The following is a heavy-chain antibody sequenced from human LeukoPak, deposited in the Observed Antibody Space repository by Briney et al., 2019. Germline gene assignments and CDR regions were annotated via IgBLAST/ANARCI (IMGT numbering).Heavy chain of an antibody. J-gene: IGHJ3*02. D-gene: IGHD3-3*01. Sequence: ASVKVSCKASGYTFTSYDINWVRQAPGQGLEWMGGIIPIFGTANYAQKFQGRVTITTDESTSTAYMELSSLRSEDTAVYYCARVLTIFGVVIHVGAFDIWGQGTMVTVSS. CDR2: IIPIFGTA. V-gene: IGHV1-69*05. CDR3: ARVLTIFGVVIHVGAFDI. CDR1: GYTFTSYD.